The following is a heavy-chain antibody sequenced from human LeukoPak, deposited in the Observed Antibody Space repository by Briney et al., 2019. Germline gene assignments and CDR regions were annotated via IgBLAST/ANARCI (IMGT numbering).Heavy chain of an antibody. CDR3: ANAPPPYCSGGSCFDVFDI. CDR1: GFTFSNYA. V-gene: IGHV3-23*01. D-gene: IGHD2-15*01. Sequence: GGSLRLSCAASGFTFSNYAMSWVRKAPGQGLEWVSAISHSGYTTYYADSVKGRLTISRDNSKNTVYLQMNSLRDEDTAVYSCANAPPPYCSGGSCFDVFDIWGQGTMVTVSS. CDR2: ISHSGYTT. J-gene: IGHJ3*02.